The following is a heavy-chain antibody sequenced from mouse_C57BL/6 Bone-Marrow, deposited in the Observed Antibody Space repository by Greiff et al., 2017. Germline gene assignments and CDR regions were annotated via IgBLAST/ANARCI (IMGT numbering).Heavy chain of an antibody. CDR2: IYPGSGST. D-gene: IGHD4-1*01. Sequence: VQLQQPGAELVKPGASVKMSCKASGYTFTSYWITWVKQRPGQGLEWIGDIYPGSGSTNYNEKFKSKATLTVDTSSSTAYMQLSSLTSEDYAVYYCARMGDWDQKDYAMDYWGQGTSVTVSS. V-gene: IGHV1-55*01. J-gene: IGHJ4*01. CDR3: ARMGDWDQKDYAMDY. CDR1: GYTFTSYW.